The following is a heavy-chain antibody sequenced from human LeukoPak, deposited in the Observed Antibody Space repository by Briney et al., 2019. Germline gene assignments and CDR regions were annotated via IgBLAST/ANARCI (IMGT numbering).Heavy chain of an antibody. Sequence: GASVKVSCKASGYTFTGYYMHWVRQAPGQGLEWMGWINPNSGGTDYAQKFQGRVTMTRDTSISTAYMELSRLRFDDTAVFYCTRGSVEMSTVQFDLWGQGTLVTVSS. V-gene: IGHV1-2*02. CDR3: TRGSVEMSTVQFDL. CDR2: INPNSGGT. D-gene: IGHD5-24*01. CDR1: GYTFTGYY. J-gene: IGHJ5*02.